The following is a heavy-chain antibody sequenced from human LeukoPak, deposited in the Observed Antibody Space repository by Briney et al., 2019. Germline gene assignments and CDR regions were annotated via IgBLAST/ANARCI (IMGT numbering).Heavy chain of an antibody. CDR1: GSTFSSYA. V-gene: IGHV3-23*01. D-gene: IGHD3-22*01. J-gene: IGHJ4*02. CDR2: ISGSGGST. CDR3: AKGEYYDSSGQPLDY. Sequence: GGSLRLSCAASGSTFSSYAMSWVRQAPGKGLEWVSAISGSGGSTYYADSVKGRFTISRDNSKNTLYLQMNSLRAKDTAVYYCAKGEYYDSSGQPLDYWGQGTLVTVSS.